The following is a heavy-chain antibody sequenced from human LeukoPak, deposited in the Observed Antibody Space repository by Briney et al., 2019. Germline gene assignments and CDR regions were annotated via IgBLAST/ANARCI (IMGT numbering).Heavy chain of an antibody. CDR2: IIPIFGTA. CDR1: GGPFSSYA. CDR3: ARGSLAARNFDY. D-gene: IGHD6-6*01. V-gene: IGHV1-69*05. Sequence: SVQVSCKASGGPFSSYAISWVRQAPGQGIEWMGGIIPIFGTANYAQKFQGRVTITTDESTSTAYMELSSLRSEDTAVYYCARGSLAARNFDYWGQGTLVTVSS. J-gene: IGHJ4*02.